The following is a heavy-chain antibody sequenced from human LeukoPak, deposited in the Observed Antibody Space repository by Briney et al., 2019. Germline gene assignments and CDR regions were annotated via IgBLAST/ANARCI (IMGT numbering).Heavy chain of an antibody. CDR2: ISYDGSNK. Sequence: GRSLRLSCGASGFTFSSYGMHWVRQAPGKGLEWVAVISYDGSNKYYADSVKGRFTISRDNSKNTLYLQMNSLRAEDTAVYYCAKAALSGSYDAWFDPWGQGTLVTVSS. CDR3: AKAALSGSYDAWFDP. J-gene: IGHJ5*02. V-gene: IGHV3-30*18. CDR1: GFTFSSYG. D-gene: IGHD1-26*01.